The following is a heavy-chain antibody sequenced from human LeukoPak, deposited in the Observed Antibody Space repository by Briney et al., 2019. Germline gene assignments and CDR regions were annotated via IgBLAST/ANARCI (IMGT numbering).Heavy chain of an antibody. Sequence: GGSLRLSCAASGFTFDDYGMSWVRQAPGKGLEWVSGINWNGGSTGYADSVKGRFTISRDNPKNSLYLQMSSLRAEDTAVYYCARGDPYGDYAIDYWGQGALVTVSS. J-gene: IGHJ4*02. V-gene: IGHV3-20*04. D-gene: IGHD4-17*01. CDR3: ARGDPYGDYAIDY. CDR2: INWNGGST. CDR1: GFTFDDYG.